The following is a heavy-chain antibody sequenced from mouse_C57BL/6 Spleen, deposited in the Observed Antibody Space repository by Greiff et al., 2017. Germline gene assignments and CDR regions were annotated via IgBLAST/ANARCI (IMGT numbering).Heavy chain of an antibody. CDR1: GYAFSSYW. J-gene: IGHJ2*01. V-gene: IGHV1-80*01. Sequence: VQLQQSGAELVKPGASVKISCKASGYAFSSYWMNWVKQRPGKGLEWIGQIYPGDGDTNYNGKFKGKATLTADKSSSTAYMQLSSLTSEDSAVYFCAREGDWRYFDYWGQGTTLTVSS. D-gene: IGHD3-3*01. CDR3: AREGDWRYFDY. CDR2: IYPGDGDT.